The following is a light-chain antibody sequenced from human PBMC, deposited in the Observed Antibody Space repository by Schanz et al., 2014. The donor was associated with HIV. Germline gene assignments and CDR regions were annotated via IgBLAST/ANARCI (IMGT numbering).Light chain of an antibody. Sequence: EIVLTQSPATLSLSPGERATLSCRASQSVSSYLAWYQQRPGQPPRLLIYDTSHRATGIPARFSGSGSGTEFTLTITNLQSEDVATYYCQKCNSTPRTFGQGTKVEIK. CDR2: DTS. CDR1: QSVSSY. J-gene: IGKJ1*01. CDR3: QKCNSTPRT. V-gene: IGKV3-11*01.